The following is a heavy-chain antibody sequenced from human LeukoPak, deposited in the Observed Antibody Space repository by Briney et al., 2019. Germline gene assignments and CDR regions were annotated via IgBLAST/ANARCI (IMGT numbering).Heavy chain of an antibody. J-gene: IGHJ5*02. D-gene: IGHD2-2*01. V-gene: IGHV3-23*01. Sequence: GGSLRLSCAASGFTFSSYAMSWVRQAPGKGLEWVSAISGSGGSTYYADSVKGRFTISRDNSKNTLYLQMNSLRAEDTAVYYCAKDIVEVPPPHTCSDPWGQGTLVTVSS. CDR2: ISGSGGST. CDR3: AKDIVEVPPPHTCSDP. CDR1: GFTFSSYA.